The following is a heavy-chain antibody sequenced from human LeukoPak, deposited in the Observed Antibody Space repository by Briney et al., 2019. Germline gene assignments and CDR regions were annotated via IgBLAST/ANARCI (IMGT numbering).Heavy chain of an antibody. CDR2: IYYSGST. CDR1: GGSISSYY. D-gene: IGHD2-2*01. Sequence: PSETLSLTCTVSGGSISSYYWSWIRQPPGKGLVWIGYIYYSGSTNYNPSLKSRVNISVDPIKNHFLLKLSSVAAADTAVYYCARAWSVVVPAAKLFDPWGQGTLVTVSS. CDR3: ARAWSVVVPAAKLFDP. V-gene: IGHV4-59*01. J-gene: IGHJ5*02.